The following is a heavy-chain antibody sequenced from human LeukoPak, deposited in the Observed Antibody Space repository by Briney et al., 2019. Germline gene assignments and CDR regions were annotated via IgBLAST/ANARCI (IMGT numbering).Heavy chain of an antibody. D-gene: IGHD1-26*01. CDR2: VGSGGTR. J-gene: IGHJ4*02. Sequence: GGSLRLSCAASGFTFNIYTMSWVRQAQGKGLEWISAVGSGGTRYYADSVKGRFTISRDNSANTVSLQMDSLRADDTAMYYCAKMRGMPREAYHFDRWGQGTLVAVSS. CDR1: GFTFNIYT. V-gene: IGHV3-23*01. CDR3: AKMRGMPREAYHFDR.